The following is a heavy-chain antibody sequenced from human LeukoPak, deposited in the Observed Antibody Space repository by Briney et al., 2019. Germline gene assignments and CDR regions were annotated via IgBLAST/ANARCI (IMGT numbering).Heavy chain of an antibody. D-gene: IGHD3-10*01. V-gene: IGHV3-48*03. J-gene: IGHJ6*03. CDR2: ISSTGNDI. CDR3: AREFTAGDYYYYMDV. Sequence: GGSLRLSCAASGFTFSSYGMNWVRQAPGKGLEWVSYISSTGNDIYYARSVKGRFTVSRDDVKNSLHLQMSSLRAEDTAFYYCAREFTAGDYYYYMDVWGKGTTVTVSS. CDR1: GFTFSSYG.